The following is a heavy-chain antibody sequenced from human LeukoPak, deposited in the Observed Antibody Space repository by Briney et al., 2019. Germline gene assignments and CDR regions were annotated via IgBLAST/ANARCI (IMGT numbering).Heavy chain of an antibody. J-gene: IGHJ4*02. D-gene: IGHD6-19*01. V-gene: IGHV4-34*01. CDR2: INHSGST. Sequence: PSETLSLTCAVYGGSFSNYFLTWIRQPPEKGLEWIGEINHSGSTNYSPSLKSRATISVDTSKNQFSLKVRSVTAADTAAYYCARGNRRGSSVWYNYWGQGSLVTVSS. CDR1: GGSFSNYF. CDR3: ARGNRRGSSVWYNY.